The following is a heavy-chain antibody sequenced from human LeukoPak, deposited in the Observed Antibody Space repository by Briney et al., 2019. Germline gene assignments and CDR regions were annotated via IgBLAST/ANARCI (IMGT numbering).Heavy chain of an antibody. CDR3: ASAITIFYYMDV. D-gene: IGHD3-9*01. V-gene: IGHV3-30-3*01. CDR2: ISYDGSNK. J-gene: IGHJ6*03. Sequence: GRSLRLSCAASGFTFSSYAMHWVRQAPGKGLEWVAVISYDGSNKYYADSVKGRFTISRDNSKNTLYLQMNSLRAEDTAVYYCASAITIFYYMDVWGKGTTVTVSS. CDR1: GFTFSSYA.